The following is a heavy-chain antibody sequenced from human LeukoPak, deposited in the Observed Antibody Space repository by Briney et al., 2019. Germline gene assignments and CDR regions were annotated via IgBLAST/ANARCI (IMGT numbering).Heavy chain of an antibody. J-gene: IGHJ5*02. CDR2: IYYSGST. CDR1: GGTISSYY. D-gene: IGHD3-10*01. CDR3: ARWGYYGSGSYPNWFDP. V-gene: IGHV4-59*08. Sequence: SETLSATCTVSGGTISSYYWSWIRQPPGKRLEWIGYIYYSGSTNYNPSLKSRVTISEDTSKNQFSLKLSSVTAADTAVYYCARWGYYGSGSYPNWFDPWGQGTLVTVSS.